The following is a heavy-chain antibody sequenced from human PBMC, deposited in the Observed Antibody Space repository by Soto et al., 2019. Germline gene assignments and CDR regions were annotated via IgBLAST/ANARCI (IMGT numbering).Heavy chain of an antibody. D-gene: IGHD5-18*01. CDR3: AATGYTYGYNFDH. CDR1: GYTFTSYW. Sequence: LKISCKGSGYTFTSYWITWVRQMPGKGLEWMGRIDPSDSSTNYSPSFQGHVTISTDKSINTAHLQWSSLDVSDTAMYYCAATGYTYGYNFDHWGQGTQVTVSS. CDR2: IDPSDSST. V-gene: IGHV5-10-1*01. J-gene: IGHJ4*02.